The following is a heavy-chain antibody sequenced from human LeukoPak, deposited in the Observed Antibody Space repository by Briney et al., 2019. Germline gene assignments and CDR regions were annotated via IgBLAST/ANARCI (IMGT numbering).Heavy chain of an antibody. D-gene: IGHD6-19*01. CDR3: AKDRGIAVAGTPYYY. Sequence: PGGSLRLSCAGSGFTFSSYAMSWVRQAPGKGLEWVSAISGSGGSTYYADSVKGRFTISRDNSKNTLYLQMNSLRAEDTAVYYCAKDRGIAVAGTPYYYWGQGTLVTVSS. CDR2: ISGSGGST. CDR1: GFTFSSYA. V-gene: IGHV3-23*01. J-gene: IGHJ4*02.